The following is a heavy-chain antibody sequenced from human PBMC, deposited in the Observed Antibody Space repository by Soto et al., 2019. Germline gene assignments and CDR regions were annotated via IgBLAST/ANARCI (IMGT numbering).Heavy chain of an antibody. CDR2: ISYDGSNK. CDR1: GFTFSSYG. J-gene: IGHJ3*02. D-gene: IGHD6-13*01. Sequence: QVQLVESGGGVVHPGRSLRLSCAASGFTFSSYGMHWVRQAPGKGLEWVAVISYDGSNKYYADSVKGRFTISRANSKNTLYLQMNSLRAEDTDVYYCANGVPLWDSGQHLTAFDIWGKGTMVTVSS. CDR3: ANGVPLWDSGQHLTAFDI. V-gene: IGHV3-30*18.